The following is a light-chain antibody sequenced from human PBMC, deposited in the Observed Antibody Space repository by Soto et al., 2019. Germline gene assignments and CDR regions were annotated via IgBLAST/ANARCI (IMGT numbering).Light chain of an antibody. Sequence: DIQMTQSPSSLSASVGDRVTITCRAGQTISTFLNWYQQKPGEAPKLLIYAASTLQSGVTSRFSGTGSATEFTLLINSLQAEDFATYFCQQSYTVPLFPFGGGAKV. CDR3: QQSYTVPLFP. J-gene: IGKJ4*01. CDR1: QTISTF. CDR2: AAS. V-gene: IGKV1-39*01.